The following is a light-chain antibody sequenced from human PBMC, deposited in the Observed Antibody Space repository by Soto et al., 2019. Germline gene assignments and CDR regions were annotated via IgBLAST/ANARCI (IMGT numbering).Light chain of an antibody. CDR3: SSYTSSSTLGV. Sequence: QSALTQPASVSGSPGQSITISCTGTSSDVGGYNYVSWYQQHPGKAPKLMIYEVSNRPSGVSNRFSGSKSGNTASLTISGLQAEDEADYYCSSYTSSSTLGVFETGTKVTVL. CDR1: SSDVGGYNY. V-gene: IGLV2-14*01. CDR2: EVS. J-gene: IGLJ1*01.